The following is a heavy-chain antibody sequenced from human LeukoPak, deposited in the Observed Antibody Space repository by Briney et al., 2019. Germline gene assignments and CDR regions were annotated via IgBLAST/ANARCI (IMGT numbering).Heavy chain of an antibody. CDR1: GFTFSSYS. V-gene: IGHV3-30*05. D-gene: IGHD2-2*01. Sequence: GGSLRLSCAPSGFTFSSYSMNWVRQAPGKGLEWVAVISYDGSNKYYADSVKGRFTISRDNSKNTLYLQMNSLRAEDTAVYYCARAVNRYCSSTSCFLGGYWGQGTLVTVSS. CDR2: ISYDGSNK. J-gene: IGHJ4*02. CDR3: ARAVNRYCSSTSCFLGGY.